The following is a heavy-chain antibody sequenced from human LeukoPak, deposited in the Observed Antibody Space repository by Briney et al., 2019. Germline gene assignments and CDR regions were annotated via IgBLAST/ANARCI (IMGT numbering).Heavy chain of an antibody. CDR3: ATGQDAEDDY. J-gene: IGHJ4*02. D-gene: IGHD2-15*01. CDR1: GYTLTALS. CDR2: FDPEDGET. Sequence: ASVKVSCKVSGYTLTALSMHWVRQAPGKGREWMGGFDPEDGETIYAQKYQGRVTMTEDTSTDTAYMELSSLRSEDSAVYYCATGQDAEDDYWGQGTLVTVSS. V-gene: IGHV1-24*01.